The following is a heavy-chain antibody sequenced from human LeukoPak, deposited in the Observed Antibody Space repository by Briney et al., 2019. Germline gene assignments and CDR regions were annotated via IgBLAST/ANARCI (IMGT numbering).Heavy chain of an antibody. V-gene: IGHV3-7*01. CDR3: TRDLTHDSSG. Sequence: PGGSLRLSCAASGFRFSDYWMTWVRQAPGKGLECGANIKTDGGEKYYPDSVTSRFTVSRDNAKNSLYLQMNSMRVEDTAVYYCTRDLTHDSSGWGQGTLVTVSS. CDR2: IKTDGGEK. J-gene: IGHJ4*02. CDR1: GFRFSDYW. D-gene: IGHD3-22*01.